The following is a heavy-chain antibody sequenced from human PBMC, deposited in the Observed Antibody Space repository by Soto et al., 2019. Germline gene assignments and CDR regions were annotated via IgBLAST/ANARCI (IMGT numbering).Heavy chain of an antibody. J-gene: IGHJ4*02. CDR2: IYSGGNP. CDR1: GFSVGGSY. V-gene: IGHV3-53*01. D-gene: IGHD2-21*01. Sequence: LRLSCAASGFSVGGSYMSWVRQAPGKGLELVSLIYSGGNPFYADSMKGRFTLSRDNPNNMLYLQMDSLRAEDTAVYYCARGPNSDCWGQGTLVTVSS. CDR3: ARGPNSDC.